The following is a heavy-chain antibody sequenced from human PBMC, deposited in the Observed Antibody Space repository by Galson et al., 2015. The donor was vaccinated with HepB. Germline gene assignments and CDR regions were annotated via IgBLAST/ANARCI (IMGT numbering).Heavy chain of an antibody. D-gene: IGHD2-2*02. CDR1: GFSFSTYA. CDR2: ISYDGSNE. J-gene: IGHJ3*02. CDR3: AKATQTCSSSSCSTWSPVAFDI. Sequence: SLRLSCAASGFSFSTYAMHWVRQAPGKGLEWVALISYDGSNEYYADSVKGRFTISRDNSKNTLYLQMNSLRAEDTAMYYCAKATQTCSSSSCSTWSPVAFDIWGQGTMVTVSS. V-gene: IGHV3-30*18.